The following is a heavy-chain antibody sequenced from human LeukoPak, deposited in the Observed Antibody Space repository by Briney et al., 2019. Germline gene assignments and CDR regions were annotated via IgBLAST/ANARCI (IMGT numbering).Heavy chain of an antibody. D-gene: IGHD5-12*01. CDR2: IHPEGNEK. J-gene: IGHJ4*02. V-gene: IGHV3-7*01. Sequence: GGSLRLSCAVSGFTFSNFWMSWVRQAPGRGLEWVANIHPEGNEKYHVESVKGRFTISRDNTKNLLFLQMNGLRVEDTAVYYCARFGYSGWNLENWGQGTLVTVSS. CDR1: GFTFSNFW. CDR3: ARFGYSGWNLEN.